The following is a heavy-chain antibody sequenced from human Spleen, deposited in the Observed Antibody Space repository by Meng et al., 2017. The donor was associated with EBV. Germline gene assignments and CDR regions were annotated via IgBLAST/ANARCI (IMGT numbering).Heavy chain of an antibody. Sequence: QGQLGQSGAEVKKPGSSVKVSCKASGCTFSSFAISWVRQAPGQGLEWMGGLIPIFGTTNYAQKFQGRVTITADKSTSTTYMELSSLRSEDTAVYYCASLRDGDYQYYFDYWGQGTLVTVSS. V-gene: IGHV1-69*06. CDR3: ASLRDGDYQYYFDY. D-gene: IGHD4-17*01. J-gene: IGHJ4*02. CDR2: LIPIFGTT. CDR1: GCTFSSFA.